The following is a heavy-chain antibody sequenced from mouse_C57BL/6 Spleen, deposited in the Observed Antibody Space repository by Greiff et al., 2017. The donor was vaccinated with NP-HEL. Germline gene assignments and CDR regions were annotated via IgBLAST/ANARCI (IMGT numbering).Heavy chain of an antibody. Sequence: EVKLMESGGGLVKPGGSLKLSCAASGFTFSDYGMHWVRQAPEKGLEWVAYISSGSSTIYYADTVKGRFTISRDNAKNTLFLQMTSLRSEDTAMYYCARPSITTVVATDYDAMDYWGQGTSVTVSS. CDR2: ISSGSSTI. CDR1: GFTFSDYG. J-gene: IGHJ4*01. CDR3: ARPSITTVVATDYDAMDY. V-gene: IGHV5-17*01. D-gene: IGHD1-1*01.